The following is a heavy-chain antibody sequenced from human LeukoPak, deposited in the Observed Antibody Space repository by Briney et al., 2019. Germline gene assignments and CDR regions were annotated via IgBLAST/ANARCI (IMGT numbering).Heavy chain of an antibody. CDR3: ARSSAMIVVVPRHWFDP. CDR2: IYYSGST. Sequence: SSETLSLTCTVSGGSISSYYWSWIRQPPGKGLEWIGYIYYSGSTNYNPSLKSRVTISVDTSKNQFSLKLSSVTAADTAVYYCARSSAMIVVVPRHWFDPWGQGTLVTVSS. D-gene: IGHD3-22*01. CDR1: GGSISSYY. J-gene: IGHJ5*02. V-gene: IGHV4-59*12.